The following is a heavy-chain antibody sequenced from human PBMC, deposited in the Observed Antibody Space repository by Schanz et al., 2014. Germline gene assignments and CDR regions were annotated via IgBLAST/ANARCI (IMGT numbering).Heavy chain of an antibody. CDR2: INWSDGGST. V-gene: IGHV3-NL1*01. CDR1: GFTASSHS. Sequence: QVQLVESGGGLVKPGGSLRLSCGVSGFTASSHSMNWVRQAPGKGLEWVSRINWSDGGSTGYADSVRGRFTISRDNSKSTLYLQMSSLRAEDTAVYYCAKSQGSSFDSWGQGTLXTVSS. D-gene: IGHD6-13*01. J-gene: IGHJ4*02. CDR3: AKSQGSSFDS.